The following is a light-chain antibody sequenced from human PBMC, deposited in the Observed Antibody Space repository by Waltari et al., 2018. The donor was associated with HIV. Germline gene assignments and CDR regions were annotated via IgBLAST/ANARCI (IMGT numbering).Light chain of an antibody. Sequence: QSVLTQPPSVSGAPGQRVRISCTGTTFNIGAGHDVHWYQHLQGTAPKTLIFGNNNLPSGVPDRFSGSKSGSAASLAIAGLQAEDEADYYCQSYDNRLRGVFGGGTKVTVL. V-gene: IGLV1-40*01. J-gene: IGLJ3*02. CDR3: QSYDNRLRGV. CDR1: TFNIGAGHD. CDR2: GNN.